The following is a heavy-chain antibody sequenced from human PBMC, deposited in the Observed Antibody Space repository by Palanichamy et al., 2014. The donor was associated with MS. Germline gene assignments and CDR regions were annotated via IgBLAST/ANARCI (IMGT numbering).Heavy chain of an antibody. CDR1: GFTFSNYA. V-gene: IGHV3-23*01. CDR2: ISGSGGST. J-gene: IGHJ6*03. CDR3: AKDLDYYYYYYMDV. Sequence: EVQLLESGGGLVQPGGSLRLSCAASGFTFSNYAMSWVRQAPGKGLEWVSAISGSGGSTYYADSVKGRFTISRDNSKNTLYLQMNSLRAEDTAVYYCAKDLDYYYYYYMDVWGKGTTVTVSS.